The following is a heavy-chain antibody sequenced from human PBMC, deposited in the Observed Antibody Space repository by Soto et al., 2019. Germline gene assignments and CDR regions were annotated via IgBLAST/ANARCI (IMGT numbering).Heavy chain of an antibody. CDR2: IYSGGST. V-gene: IGHV3-53*04. D-gene: IGHD5-18*01. CDR3: ARELRAQLWLSGGGGYYCGLDV. Sequence: EVQLVESGGGLVQPGGSLRLSCAASGFTVSSNYMSWVRQAPGKGLEWVSVIYSGGSTNYADSVKGRFTISRHNSKNTXYXQXXSLRAEDTGVDYCARELRAQLWLSGGGGYYCGLDVWGQGTTVTVSS. J-gene: IGHJ6*02. CDR1: GFTVSSNY.